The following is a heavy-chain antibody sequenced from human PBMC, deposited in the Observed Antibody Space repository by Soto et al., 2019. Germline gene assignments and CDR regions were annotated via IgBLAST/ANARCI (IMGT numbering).Heavy chain of an antibody. J-gene: IGHJ5*02. D-gene: IGHD6-13*01. CDR1: GYSFTSYW. Sequence: EVQLVQSGAEVKKPGESLRISCKGSGYSFTSYWISWVRQMPGKGLEWMGRIDPRDSYTNYSPSFQGHVTISADKSISTDYLQWSSLKAADTAMYYCARQPQLEANWFDPWGQGTLVTVSS. V-gene: IGHV5-10-1*03. CDR2: IDPRDSYT. CDR3: ARQPQLEANWFDP.